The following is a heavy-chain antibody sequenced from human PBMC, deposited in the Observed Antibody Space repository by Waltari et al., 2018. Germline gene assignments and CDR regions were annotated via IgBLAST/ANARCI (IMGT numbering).Heavy chain of an antibody. CDR1: GFTFSSYA. V-gene: IGHV3-23*01. J-gene: IGHJ3*02. D-gene: IGHD5-12*01. CDR2: IRGSGGST. CDR3: ANLRRDGYNYNAFDI. Sequence: EVQLLESGGGLVQPGGSLRLSCAASGFTFSSYAMSWVRQAPGKGLEWVSAIRGSGGSTYYADSVKGRFTISRDNSKNTLYLQMNSLRAEDTAVYYCANLRRDGYNYNAFDIWGQGTMVTVSS.